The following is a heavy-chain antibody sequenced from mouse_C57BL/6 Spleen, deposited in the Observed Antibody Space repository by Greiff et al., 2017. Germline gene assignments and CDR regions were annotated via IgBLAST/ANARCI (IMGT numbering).Heavy chain of an antibody. J-gene: IGHJ3*01. CDR2: IDPEDGET. V-gene: IGHV14-2*01. CDR1: GFNIKDYY. Sequence: VQLQQSGAELVKPGASVKLSCTASGFNIKDYYMHWVKQRTEQGLEWIGRIDPEDGETKYAPKFPGKATITADTSSNTAYLQLSSLTSEDTAVYCCARYAQFAYWGQGTLVTVSA. CDR3: ARYAQFAY.